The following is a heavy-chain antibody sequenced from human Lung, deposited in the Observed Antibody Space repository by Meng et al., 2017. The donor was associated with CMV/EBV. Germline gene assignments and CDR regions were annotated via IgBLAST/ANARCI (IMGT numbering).Heavy chain of an antibody. CDR3: ARVYGSGINWFDP. V-gene: IGHV1-2*02. CDR2: INPNSGGT. D-gene: IGHD3-10*01. J-gene: IGHJ5*02. CDR1: GYTFTGYY. Sequence: ASXXVSCKASGYTFTGYYMHWVRQAPGQGLEWMGWINPNSGGTNYAQKFQGRVTMTRDTSISTAYMELSRLGSDDTAVYYCARVYGSGINWFDPWGQGTLVTVSS.